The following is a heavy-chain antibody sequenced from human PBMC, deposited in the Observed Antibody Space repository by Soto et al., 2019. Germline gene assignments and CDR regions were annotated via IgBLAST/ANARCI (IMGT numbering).Heavy chain of an antibody. J-gene: IGHJ4*02. CDR3: ARERINTYNAYYLDS. V-gene: IGHV3-21*01. CDR1: GFTFSTYS. CDR2: ISGSGNYT. D-gene: IGHD1-26*01. Sequence: GGSLRLSCAASGFTFSTYSMNGVRQAPGKGLEWVSSISGSGNYTHYADFLRGRFTISRDNAKTSLYLQMNSLRAEDTAVYYCARERINTYNAYYLDSWGQGTVVTVSS.